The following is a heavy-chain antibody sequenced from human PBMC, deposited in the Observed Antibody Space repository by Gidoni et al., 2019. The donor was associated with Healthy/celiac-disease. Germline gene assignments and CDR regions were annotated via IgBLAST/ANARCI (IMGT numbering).Heavy chain of an antibody. CDR1: GGTFSSYA. CDR3: ARDYGDSRSSGYEYRNDY. J-gene: IGHJ4*02. Sequence: QVQLVQSGAEVKKPGSSVKVSCKASGGTFSSYAISWVRQAPGQGLEGMGGIIPIFGTANDAQKFQGRVTITADESTSTAYMELSSLRSEDTAVYYCARDYGDSRSSGYEYRNDYWGQGTLVTVSS. CDR2: IIPIFGTA. V-gene: IGHV1-69*01. D-gene: IGHD3-22*01.